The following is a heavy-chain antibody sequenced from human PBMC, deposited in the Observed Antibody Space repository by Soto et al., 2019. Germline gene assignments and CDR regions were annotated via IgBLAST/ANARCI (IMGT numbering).Heavy chain of an antibody. CDR1: GYTFTSYD. CDR2: MNPNSGNT. V-gene: IGHV1-8*01. D-gene: IGHD5-12*01. Sequence: ASVKVSCKASGYTFTSYDINWVRQATGQGLEWMGWMNPNSGNTGYAQKFQGRVTMTRNTSISTAYMELSSLRSEDTAVYYCARGSDYEYWFEPWGQGTLVTVSS. CDR3: ARGSDYEYWFEP. J-gene: IGHJ5*02.